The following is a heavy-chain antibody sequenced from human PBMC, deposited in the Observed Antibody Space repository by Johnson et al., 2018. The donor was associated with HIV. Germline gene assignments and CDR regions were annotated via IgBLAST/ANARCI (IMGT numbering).Heavy chain of an antibody. D-gene: IGHD3-22*01. CDR3: ARGLDYYDSSGFRSASFDV. CDR1: GFDFSSSW. V-gene: IGHV3-74*01. Sequence: VQVVESGGGLVQPGGSLRLSCAASGFDFSSSWMHWVRQAPGKGLVWVSRIRNDGSETAYADSVKGRFFISSDNSKNTLYLQMDSLRDEDTAVYYCARGLDYYDSSGFRSASFDVWGQGTIVNVSS. CDR2: IRNDGSET. J-gene: IGHJ3*01.